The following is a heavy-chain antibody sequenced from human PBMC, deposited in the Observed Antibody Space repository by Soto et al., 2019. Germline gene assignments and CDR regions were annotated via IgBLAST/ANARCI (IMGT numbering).Heavy chain of an antibody. CDR3: TREVVLLWFGELPPFDY. CDR1: GFTFGDYA. V-gene: IGHV3-49*03. Sequence: GGSLRLSCTASGFTFGDYAMSWFRQAPGKGLEWVGFIRSKAYGGTTEYAASVKGRFTISRDDSKSIAYLQMNSLKTEDTAVYYCTREVVLLWFGELPPFDYWGQGTLVTVSS. CDR2: IRSKAYGGTT. D-gene: IGHD3-10*01. J-gene: IGHJ4*02.